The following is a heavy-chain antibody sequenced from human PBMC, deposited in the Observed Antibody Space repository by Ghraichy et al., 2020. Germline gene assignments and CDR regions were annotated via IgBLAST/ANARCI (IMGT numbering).Heavy chain of an antibody. Sequence: ASVKVSCKTSGYTFTNNGIRWVRQAPGQGLEWMGWISGFNGHTKYAQKFQGRVTVTTDTSTSTAYMELRNLKSDDTAVYYCARGGLEVKGGGWFDPWGQGTLVTVSS. J-gene: IGHJ5*02. V-gene: IGHV1-18*04. D-gene: IGHD1-1*01. CDR3: ARGGLEVKGGGWFDP. CDR2: ISGFNGHT. CDR1: GYTFTNNG.